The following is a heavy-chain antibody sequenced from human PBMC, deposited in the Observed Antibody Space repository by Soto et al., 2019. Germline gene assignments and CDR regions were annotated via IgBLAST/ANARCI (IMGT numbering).Heavy chain of an antibody. CDR3: ADGGEWSFNFVY. CDR1: GFTFRDHG. D-gene: IGHD3-3*01. V-gene: IGHV3-23*01. Sequence: GGSLRLSCATSGFTFRDHGMSWVRQAPGKGLEWVSGISISGDNTYYTDSVKGRFTISRDNSKNTLYLQMNNLRAEDTAVYYCADGGEWSFNFVYWGQGTLVTVSS. J-gene: IGHJ4*02. CDR2: ISISGDNT.